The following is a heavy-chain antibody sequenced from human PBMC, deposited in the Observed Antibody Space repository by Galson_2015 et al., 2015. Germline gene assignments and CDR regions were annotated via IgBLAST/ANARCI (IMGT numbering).Heavy chain of an antibody. J-gene: IGHJ4*02. CDR3: ASTKVGIVVVPAASFGDDY. D-gene: IGHD2-2*01. Sequence: ETLSLTCTVSGGSISSSSYYWGWIRQPPGKGLEWIGSIYYSGSTYYNPSLKSRVTISVDTSKNQFSLKLSSVTAADTAVYYCASTKVGIVVVPAASFGDDYWGQGTLVTVSS. V-gene: IGHV4-39*07. CDR2: IYYSGST. CDR1: GGSISSSSYY.